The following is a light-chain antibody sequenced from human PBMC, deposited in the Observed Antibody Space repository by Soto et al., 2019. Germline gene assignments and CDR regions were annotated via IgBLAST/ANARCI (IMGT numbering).Light chain of an antibody. J-gene: IGKJ4*01. V-gene: IGKV3-20*01. Sequence: IVMTQSPATLSVSPGERATLSCRASQSISSNLAWYQQKPGQAPRLLIYGASSRATGIPDRFSGSGSGTDFTLTISRLEPEDFAVYHCQQYSSSPLTFGGGTKVDIK. CDR1: QSISSN. CDR2: GAS. CDR3: QQYSSSPLT.